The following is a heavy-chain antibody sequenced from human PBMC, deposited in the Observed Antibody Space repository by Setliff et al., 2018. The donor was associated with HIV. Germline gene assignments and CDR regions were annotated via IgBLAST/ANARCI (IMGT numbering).Heavy chain of an antibody. CDR1: GYTFDIYY. CDR3: ARARTDYYDRGRRSHYYIDV. J-gene: IGHJ6*03. CDR2: IDPTGGRT. D-gene: IGHD3-22*01. Sequence: ASVKVSCKTSGYTFDIYYIHWVRQAPGQGLEWMGVIDPTGGRTTYAQKFEDRVTMTRDLSTSTVYMELTRLKFEDTAVYYCARARTDYYDRGRRSHYYIDVWARGATVTVSS. V-gene: IGHV1-46*02.